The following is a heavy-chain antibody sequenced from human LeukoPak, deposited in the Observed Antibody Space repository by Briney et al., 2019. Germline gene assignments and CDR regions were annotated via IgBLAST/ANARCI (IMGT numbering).Heavy chain of an antibody. CDR2: IYSGGST. CDR1: GFTVSSDY. J-gene: IGHJ4*02. CDR3: ARVIGSGSYHFDY. V-gene: IGHV3-53*01. Sequence: GGSLRLSCAASGFTVSSDYMSWVRQAPGKGLEWVSVIYSGGSTYYADSVKGRFTISRDNSKNTLYLQMSSLRAEDTAVYYCARVIGSGSYHFDYWGQGTLVTVSS. D-gene: IGHD3-10*01.